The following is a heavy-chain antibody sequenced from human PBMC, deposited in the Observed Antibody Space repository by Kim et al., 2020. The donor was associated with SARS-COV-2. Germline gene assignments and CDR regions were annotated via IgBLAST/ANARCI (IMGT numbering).Heavy chain of an antibody. V-gene: IGHV3-66*01. D-gene: IGHD3-16*01. CDR1: GFTISDHY. CDR3: ARDLGDY. CDR2: IYSGGSA. Sequence: GGSLRLSCAVSGFTISDHYLTWVRQAPGKGLEWVSVIYSGGSAFYANSVKGRFTISRDNSENTLYLQMNSLRAEDTAVYYCARDLGDYWGQGTLVTVSS. J-gene: IGHJ4*02.